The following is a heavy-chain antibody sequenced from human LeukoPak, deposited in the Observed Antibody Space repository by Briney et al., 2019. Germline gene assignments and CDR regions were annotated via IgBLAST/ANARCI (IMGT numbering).Heavy chain of an antibody. J-gene: IGHJ5*02. Sequence: GGSLRLSCAASGFTFSSYSMNRVRQAPGKGLEWVSSISSSSSYIYYADSVKGRFTISRDNAKNSLYLQMNSLRAEDTAVYYCARVEGSASFDPWGQGTLVTVSS. CDR3: ARVEGSASFDP. CDR1: GFTFSSYS. D-gene: IGHD3-10*01. CDR2: ISSSSSYI. V-gene: IGHV3-21*01.